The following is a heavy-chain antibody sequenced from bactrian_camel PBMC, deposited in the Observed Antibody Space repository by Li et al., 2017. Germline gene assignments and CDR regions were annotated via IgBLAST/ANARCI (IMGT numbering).Heavy chain of an antibody. CDR2: IDSDGTT. J-gene: IGHJ4*01. CDR3: AGDSRLRGCRSRLAPGFVN. V-gene: IGHV3S55*01. D-gene: IGHD1*01. Sequence: HVQLVESGGDSVQAGGSLRLSCTVSTYPRGMYTGYCLAWFRRIPGKEREAVADIDSDGTTTYADSVKGRFTIAKDNAKNTLYLQMSSLNPDDTAMYYCAGDSRLRGCRSRLAPGFVNRGHGTQVTVS. CDR1: TYPRGMYT.